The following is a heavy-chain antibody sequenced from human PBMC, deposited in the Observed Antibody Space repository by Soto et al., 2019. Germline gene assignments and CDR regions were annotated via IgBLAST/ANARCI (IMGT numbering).Heavy chain of an antibody. CDR2: SRNKANSYSI. CDR1: GFTFSGYY. Sequence: EVQLVESGGGLVQPGGSLRLSCAVSGFTFSGYYMDWVRQAPGKGLEWVGLSRNKANSYSIEYAASVKDRFTISRDDSKNSLYLQMNSLKTEDTAVYYCARYSGSYRRAFDIWGQGTMVTVSS. D-gene: IGHD1-26*01. J-gene: IGHJ3*02. CDR3: ARYSGSYRRAFDI. V-gene: IGHV3-72*01.